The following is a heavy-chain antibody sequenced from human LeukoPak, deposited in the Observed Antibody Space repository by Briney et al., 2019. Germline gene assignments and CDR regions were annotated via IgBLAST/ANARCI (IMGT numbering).Heavy chain of an antibody. V-gene: IGHV1-2*02. J-gene: IGHJ4*02. CDR3: ARENYGDYVFDY. CDR2: INPNSGAK. D-gene: IGHD4-17*01. Sequence: ASVKLSCKASGYTFTGYYMHWVRQAPGQGLEWMGWINPNSGAKNYAQKFQGRVTITRDTSISTAYIELSRLKSDDTAVYYSARENYGDYVFDYWGQGTLVTVSS. CDR1: GYTFTGYY.